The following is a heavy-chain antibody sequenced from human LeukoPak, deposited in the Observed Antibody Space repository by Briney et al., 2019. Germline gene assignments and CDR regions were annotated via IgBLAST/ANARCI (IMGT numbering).Heavy chain of an antibody. CDR3: ARDPYSGNYGNYYYYYMDV. V-gene: IGHV3-21*01. CDR1: GFTFNNYN. Sequence: GGSLRLSCATSGFTFNNYNMNWVRQAPGRALEWVSSITTSGTYIFYADSVKGRFTISRDNAKNSLYLQMNSLGPEDTAVYYCARDPYSGNYGNYYYYYMDVWGKGTTVTISS. CDR2: ITTSGTYI. J-gene: IGHJ6*03. D-gene: IGHD1-26*01.